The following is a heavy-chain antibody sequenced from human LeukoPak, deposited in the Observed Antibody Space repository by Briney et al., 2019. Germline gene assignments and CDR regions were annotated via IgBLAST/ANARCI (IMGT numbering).Heavy chain of an antibody. V-gene: IGHV3-48*01. Sequence: PGGSLRLSCAASGFTFSSYSMNWVRQAPGKGLEWVSYISYGSPTIYYADSVKGRFTISRDNAKNSLYLQMNTLRAEDTAVYYCARDNVGAYDFWGQGTLVTVS. J-gene: IGHJ4*02. CDR1: GFTFSSYS. CDR3: ARDNVGAYDF. D-gene: IGHD1-26*01. CDR2: ISYGSPTI.